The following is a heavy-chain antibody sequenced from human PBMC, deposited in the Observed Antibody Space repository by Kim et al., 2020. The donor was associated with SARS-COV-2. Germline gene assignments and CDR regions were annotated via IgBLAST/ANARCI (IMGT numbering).Heavy chain of an antibody. Sequence: GGSLRLACAASGFTFSSYSMNWVRRAPGKGLEWVSYITGNGGATYYADSVKGRFTISRDNVKNSLFLQMNSLRDEDTAVYYCATGHSAGYWGQGTLVSVS. CDR2: ITGNGGAT. J-gene: IGHJ4*02. V-gene: IGHV3-48*02. CDR1: GFTFSSYS. CDR3: ATGHSAGY. D-gene: IGHD4-4*01.